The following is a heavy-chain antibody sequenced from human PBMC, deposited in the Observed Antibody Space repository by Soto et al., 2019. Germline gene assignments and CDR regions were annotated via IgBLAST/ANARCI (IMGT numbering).Heavy chain of an antibody. D-gene: IGHD3-3*01. CDR2: ISSDGANE. V-gene: IGHV3-30-3*01. J-gene: IGHJ4*02. CDR3: AKGDTIFGVVITADY. Sequence: GGSLRLSCVASGFTFSSDGMHWVRQAPGKGLEWVAGISSDGANEHYEDSVKGRFTVSRDNSENTLYLQMNSLRAEDTAVYYCAKGDTIFGVVITADYWGQGTLVTVSS. CDR1: GFTFSSDG.